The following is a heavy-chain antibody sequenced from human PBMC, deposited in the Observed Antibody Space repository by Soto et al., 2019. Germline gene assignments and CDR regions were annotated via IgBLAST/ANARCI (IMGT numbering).Heavy chain of an antibody. CDR3: AHAMLYCTGGSCSTCLGS. J-gene: IGHJ5*02. D-gene: IGHD2-15*01. V-gene: IGHV2-5*02. Sequence: QITLKESGPTLVKPTQTLTLTCTFSGFSLSTHGVGVGWVRQPAGKALEWLALIYWDDDKRYSASLNSRITITKETSKSQVVLTMTNMDPVDTAKYYCAHAMLYCTGGSCSTCLGSWGQGTLVTVSS. CDR2: IYWDDDK. CDR1: GFSLSTHGVG.